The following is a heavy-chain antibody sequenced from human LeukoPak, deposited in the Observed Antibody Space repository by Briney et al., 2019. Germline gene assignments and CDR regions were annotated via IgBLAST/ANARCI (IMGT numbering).Heavy chain of an antibody. CDR1: GFTFSSYS. CDR2: ISSSSSYI. Sequence: PGGSLRLSCAASGFTFSSYSMNWVRQAPGKGLEWVSSISSSSSYIYYADSVKGRFTISRDNSKNTLYLQMNSLRAEDTAVYYCAKDRAVDYDFWSGYYTGREFDYWGQGTLVTVSS. D-gene: IGHD3-3*01. CDR3: AKDRAVDYDFWSGYYTGREFDY. V-gene: IGHV3-21*01. J-gene: IGHJ4*02.